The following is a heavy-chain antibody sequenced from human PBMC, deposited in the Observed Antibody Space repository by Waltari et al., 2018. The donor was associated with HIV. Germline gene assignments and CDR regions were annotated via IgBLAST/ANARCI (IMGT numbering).Heavy chain of an antibody. CDR2: CVPEDDET. CDR3: ATDFAGMVRAYSYYSLDV. J-gene: IGHJ6*02. V-gene: IGHV1-24*01. D-gene: IGHD3-10*01. CDR1: GHTLSELS. Sequence: QVQLVQSGAEVKKPGASVKVSCNVSGHTLSELSMHWVRQVPGKGLEWRGNCVPEDDETIYARKCRGSVHMTEDTSSDTAYMERSSLTSGDTAVYYCATDFAGMVRAYSYYSLDVGGQGTTVTVSS.